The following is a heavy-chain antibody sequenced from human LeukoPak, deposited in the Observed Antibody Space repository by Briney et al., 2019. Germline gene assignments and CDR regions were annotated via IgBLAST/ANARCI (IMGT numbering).Heavy chain of an antibody. CDR2: IIPIFGTA. D-gene: IGHD3-3*01. J-gene: IGHJ4*02. CDR1: GGTFSSYA. V-gene: IGHV1-69*13. Sequence: SVKVSCKASGGTFSSYAISWVRQAPGQGLEWMGGIIPIFGTANYAQKFQGRVTIPADESTSTAYMELSSLRSEDTAVYYCASLTYYDFWSGYYTWNYFDYWGQGTLVTVSS. CDR3: ASLTYYDFWSGYYTWNYFDY.